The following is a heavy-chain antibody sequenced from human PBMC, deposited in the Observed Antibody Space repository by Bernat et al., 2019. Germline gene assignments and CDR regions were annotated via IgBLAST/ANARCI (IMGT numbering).Heavy chain of an antibody. V-gene: IGHV3-23*04. CDR3: ARTTVTRYCDL. Sequence: EVQLVESGGDLVQPGGSLSLSCAASGYAFSCCAVTWVRQAPGKGLEWVSTISNGGGNTYYADSVKGRFTISRDNSKNTLFLQMNSLRAEDTAVYYCARTTVTRYCDLWGRGTLVTVSS. CDR2: ISNGGGNT. CDR1: GYAFSCCA. D-gene: IGHD4-17*01. J-gene: IGHJ2*01.